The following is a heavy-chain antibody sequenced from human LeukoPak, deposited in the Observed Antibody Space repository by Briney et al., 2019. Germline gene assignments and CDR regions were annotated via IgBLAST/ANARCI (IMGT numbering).Heavy chain of an antibody. CDR1: GYSFTSYW. CDR3: ARHELRYSSGWKDFDY. Sequence: GESLKISCKGSGYSFTSYWISWVRQMPGKGLEWMGRIDPSDSYTNYSPSFQGHVTISADKSISTAYLQWSSLKASDTAMYYCARHELRYSSGWKDFDYWGQGTPVTVSS. J-gene: IGHJ4*02. D-gene: IGHD6-19*01. V-gene: IGHV5-10-1*01. CDR2: IDPSDSYT.